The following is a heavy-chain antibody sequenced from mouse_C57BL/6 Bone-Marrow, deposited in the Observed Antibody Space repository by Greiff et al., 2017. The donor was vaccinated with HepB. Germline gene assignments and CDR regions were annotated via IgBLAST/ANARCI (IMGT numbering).Heavy chain of an antibody. CDR3: TGDTTVVKDY. CDR1: GFTFSNYW. D-gene: IGHD1-1*01. CDR2: IRLKSDNYAT. J-gene: IGHJ2*01. V-gene: IGHV6-3*01. Sequence: EVKVVESGGGLVQPGGSMKLSCVASGFTFSNYWMNWVRQSPEKGLEWVAQIRLKSDNYATHYAESVKGRFTISRDDSKSSVYLQMNNLRAEDTGIYCCTGDTTVVKDYWGQGTTLTVSS.